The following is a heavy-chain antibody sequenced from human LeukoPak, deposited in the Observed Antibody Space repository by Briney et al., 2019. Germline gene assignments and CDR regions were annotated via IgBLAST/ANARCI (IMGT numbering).Heavy chain of an antibody. CDR1: GYSFSGYY. V-gene: IGHV1-2*02. CDR3: ARKWIQLWSDAFDI. CDR2: INPNSGAT. J-gene: IGHJ3*02. D-gene: IGHD5-18*01. Sequence: RASVKVSCKASGYSFSGYYIHWLRQAPRQGLEWMGWINPNSGATTYAQKFQGRVTMTRDTSISTVYMELSRLRSDDTAVYYCARKWIQLWSDAFDIWGQGTMVTVSS.